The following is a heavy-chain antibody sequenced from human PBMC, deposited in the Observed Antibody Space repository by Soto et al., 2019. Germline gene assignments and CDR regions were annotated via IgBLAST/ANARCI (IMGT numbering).Heavy chain of an antibody. V-gene: IGHV3-33*01. CDR3: ARDLAGTVTSVWFDP. D-gene: IGHD4-4*01. Sequence: QVQLVESGGGVVQPGRSLRLSCAASGFTFSSYGMHWVRQAPGNGLEWVAVIWYDGSNKYYADSVKVRFTISRDNSKNTLYLQMNSLRAEDTAVYYCARDLAGTVTSVWFDPWGQGTLVTVSS. CDR1: GFTFSSYG. J-gene: IGHJ5*02. CDR2: IWYDGSNK.